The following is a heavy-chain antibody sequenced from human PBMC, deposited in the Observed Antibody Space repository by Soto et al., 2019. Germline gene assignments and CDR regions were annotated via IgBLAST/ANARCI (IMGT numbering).Heavy chain of an antibody. CDR2: ISSSSSTI. D-gene: IGHD2-21*02. CDR1: GFTFSSCS. J-gene: IGHJ4*02. V-gene: IGHV3-48*02. CDR3: AGVKVVTATDF. Sequence: PGGSLRLSCAASGFTFSSCSMNWVRQAPGKGLEWVSYISSSSSTIYYADSVKGRFTISRDNAKNSLYLQMHSLRDGDTAVYYCAGVKVVTATDFWGQGTLVTVSS.